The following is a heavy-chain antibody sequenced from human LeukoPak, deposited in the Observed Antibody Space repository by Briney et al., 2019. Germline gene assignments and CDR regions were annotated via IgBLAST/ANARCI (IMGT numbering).Heavy chain of an antibody. CDR3: ARDIRDPLDPIQH. V-gene: IGHV3-48*03. CDR2: ISSSGSTI. D-gene: IGHD3-3*01. J-gene: IGHJ1*01. CDR1: GFTFSSYE. Sequence: TGGSLRLSCAASGFTFSSYEMNWVRQAPGKGLEWVSYISSSGSTIYYADSVKGRFTISRGNAKNSLYLQMNSLRAEDTAVYYCARDIRDPLDPIQHWGQGTLVTVSS.